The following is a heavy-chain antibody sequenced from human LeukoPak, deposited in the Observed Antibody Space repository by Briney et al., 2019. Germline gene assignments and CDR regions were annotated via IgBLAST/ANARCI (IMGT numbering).Heavy chain of an antibody. CDR2: MNPNSGNT. D-gene: IGHD2-2*01. V-gene: IGHV1-8*01. CDR3: ARGRIRVAAAASLRGWFDP. Sequence: GASAKVFCKASGYTFTSYDINWVRQATGQGLEWMGWMNPNSGNTGYAQKFQGRVTMTRNTSISTAYMELSSLRSEDTAVYYCARGRIRVAAAASLRGWFDPWGQGTLVTVSS. J-gene: IGHJ5*02. CDR1: GYTFTSYD.